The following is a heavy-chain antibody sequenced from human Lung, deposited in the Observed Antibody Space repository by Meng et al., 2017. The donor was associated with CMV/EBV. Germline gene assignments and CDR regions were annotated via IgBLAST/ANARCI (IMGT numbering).Heavy chain of an antibody. V-gene: IGHV4-59*01. D-gene: IGHD2-2*01. CDR2: IYYSGST. CDR1: GGSINNYY. CDR3: ARIYCSSTSCYNDY. J-gene: IGHJ4*02. Sequence: SXTVSGGSINNYYWSWIRQPPGKGLEWIGYIYYSGSTNYNPSLKSRVTISVDTSKNQFSLKLSSVTAADTAVYFCARIYCSSTSCYNDYWGQGTLVXVSS.